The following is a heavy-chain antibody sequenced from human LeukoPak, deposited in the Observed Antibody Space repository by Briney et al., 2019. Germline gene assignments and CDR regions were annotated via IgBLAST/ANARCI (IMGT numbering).Heavy chain of an antibody. CDR1: GFTFSSYA. D-gene: IGHD1-26*01. Sequence: GGSLRLSCAASGFTFSSYAMSWVRQAPGKGLEWVSVIYSGGSTYYADSVKGRFTISRDNSKNTLYLQMNSLRAEDTAVYYCARDSGSYYYYYYYGMDVWGQGTTVTVSS. V-gene: IGHV3-53*01. J-gene: IGHJ6*02. CDR3: ARDSGSYYYYYYYGMDV. CDR2: IYSGGST.